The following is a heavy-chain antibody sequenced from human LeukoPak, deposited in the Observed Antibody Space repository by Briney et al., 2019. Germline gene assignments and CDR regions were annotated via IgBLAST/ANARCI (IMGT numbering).Heavy chain of an antibody. V-gene: IGHV4-59*12. Sequence: PSETLSLTCTVSGGSISSYYWSWIRQPPGKGLEWIGYIYYSGSTNYNPSLKSRVTISVDTSKNQFSLKLSSVTAADTAVYYCARGIAGRDYWGQGTLVTVSS. CDR2: IYYSGST. CDR3: ARGIAGRDY. D-gene: IGHD6-13*01. J-gene: IGHJ4*02. CDR1: GGSISSYY.